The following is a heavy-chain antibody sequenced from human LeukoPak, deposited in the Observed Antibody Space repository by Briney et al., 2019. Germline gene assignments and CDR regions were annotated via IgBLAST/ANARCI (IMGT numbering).Heavy chain of an antibody. CDR1: GFTFSSYA. CDR3: AKEGGGAYYYDSSGYYPYYFDY. CDR2: ISGSGGST. Sequence: GGSLRLPCAASGFTFSSYAMSWVRQAPGKGLEWVSAISGSGGSTYYADSVKGRFTISRDNSKNTLYLQMNSLRAEDTTVYYCAKEGGGAYYYDSSGYYPYYFDYWGQGTLVTVSS. J-gene: IGHJ4*02. D-gene: IGHD3-22*01. V-gene: IGHV3-23*01.